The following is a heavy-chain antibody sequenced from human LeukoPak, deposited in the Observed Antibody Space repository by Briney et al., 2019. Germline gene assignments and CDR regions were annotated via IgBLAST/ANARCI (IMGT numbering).Heavy chain of an antibody. D-gene: IGHD3-22*01. V-gene: IGHV4-39*07. CDR1: GGSISSSSYY. CDR2: IYYSGST. Sequence: SETLSLTCTVSGGSISSSSYYWGWIRQPPGKGLEWIGSIYYSGSTYYNPSLKSRVTISVDTSKNQFSLKLSSVTAADTAVYYCARGELMYYCDSSGYSHFRYYFDYWGQGTLVTVSS. J-gene: IGHJ4*02. CDR3: ARGELMYYCDSSGYSHFRYYFDY.